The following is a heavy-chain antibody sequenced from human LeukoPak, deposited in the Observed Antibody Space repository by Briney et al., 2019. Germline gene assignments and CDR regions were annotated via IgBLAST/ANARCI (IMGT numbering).Heavy chain of an antibody. V-gene: IGHV1-46*01. D-gene: IGHD5-24*01. J-gene: IGHJ4*02. CDR2: INPSGGST. CDR3: ARYQSLEMATGWRYFDY. CDR1: GYTFTSYY. Sequence: GASVKVSCKASGYTFTSYYMHWVRQAPGQGLEWMGIINPSGGSTSYAQKFQGRVTMTRDTSTSTVYMELSSLSSEDTALYYCARYQSLEMATGWRYFDYWGQGTLVTVSS.